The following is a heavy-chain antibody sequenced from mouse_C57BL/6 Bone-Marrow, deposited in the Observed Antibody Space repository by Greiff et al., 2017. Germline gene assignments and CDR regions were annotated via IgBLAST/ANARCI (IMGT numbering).Heavy chain of an antibody. J-gene: IGHJ4*01. D-gene: IGHD1-1*01. Sequence: EVQRVESVAELVRPGASVKLSCTASGFNIKNTYMHWVKQRPEQGLEWIGRIDPANGNTKYAPKFQGKATITADTSSNTAYLQLSSLTSEDTAIYYCATVVATDYYAMDYWGQGTSVTVSS. CDR3: ATVVATDYYAMDY. V-gene: IGHV14-3*01. CDR1: GFNIKNTY. CDR2: IDPANGNT.